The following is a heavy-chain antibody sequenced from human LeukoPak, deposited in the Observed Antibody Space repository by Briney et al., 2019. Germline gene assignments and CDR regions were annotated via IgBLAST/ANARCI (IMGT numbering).Heavy chain of an antibody. D-gene: IGHD1-26*01. CDR1: GFTFTTSW. CDR2: ISPDGRST. Sequence: PGGSLRLSCAASGFTFTTSWMHWVRQAPGKGLVWVSRISPDGRSTKYADSVKGRFTISRDNAKNTLYLQMNSLRAEDTAVYYCAKAPRWELLSWFDPWGQGTLVTVSS. CDR3: AKAPRWELLSWFDP. J-gene: IGHJ5*02. V-gene: IGHV3-74*03.